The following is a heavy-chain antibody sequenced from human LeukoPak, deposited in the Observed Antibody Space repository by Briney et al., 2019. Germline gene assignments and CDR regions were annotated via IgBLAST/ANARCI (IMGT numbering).Heavy chain of an antibody. CDR3: AKLVGLSLRINYYMDV. CDR2: ISGSGGST. J-gene: IGHJ6*03. V-gene: IGHV3-23*01. D-gene: IGHD3-10*01. CDR1: GFTFNSYA. Sequence: GGSLRLSCAASGFTFNSYAMSWVRQAPGKGLEWVSAISGSGGSTYYADSVKGRFSISRDNSKNTLFLLMNSLRAEDTAVYYCAKLVGLSLRINYYMDVWGKGTTVTVSS.